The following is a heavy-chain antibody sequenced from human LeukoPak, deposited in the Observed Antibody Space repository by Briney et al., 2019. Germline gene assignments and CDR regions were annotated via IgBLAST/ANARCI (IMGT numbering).Heavy chain of an antibody. D-gene: IGHD3-10*01. J-gene: IGHJ4*02. V-gene: IGHV3-23*01. CDR2: ISGSGGST. CDR3: AKDRATYYYGSGSYPL. CDR1: GFTFSSYG. Sequence: PGGPLRLSCAASGFTFSSYGMSWVRQAPGKGLEWVSAISGSGGSTYYADSVKGRFTISRDNSKNTLYLQMNSLRAEDTAVYYCAKDRATYYYGSGSYPLWGQGTLVTVSS.